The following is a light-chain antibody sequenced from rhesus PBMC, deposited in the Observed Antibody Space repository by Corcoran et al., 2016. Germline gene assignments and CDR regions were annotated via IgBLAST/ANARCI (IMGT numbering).Light chain of an antibody. CDR2: EVP. CDR1: QSPLDSEYGNTY. V-gene: IGKV2-104*02. J-gene: IGKJ4*01. CDR3: MQPLEFPLT. Sequence: EIVRTQTPLSLTVTPGEPATISCRSSQSPLDSEYGNTYLDRYLQKPGQCSQRLIYEVPIRAYGFPNRCSGSGSETDFTLKFSRVEAGDVGVYYGMQPLEFPLTFGGGTKVEIK.